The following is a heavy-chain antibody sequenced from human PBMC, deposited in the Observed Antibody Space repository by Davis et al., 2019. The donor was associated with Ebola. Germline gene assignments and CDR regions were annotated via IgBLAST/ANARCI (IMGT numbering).Heavy chain of an antibody. D-gene: IGHD3-22*01. V-gene: IGHV4-39*07. CDR3: ARSYYYDSSDYYPI. J-gene: IGHJ4*02. CDR1: GGSISSSSYY. CDR2: IYYSGST. Sequence: PSETLSLTCTVSGGSISSSSYYWGWIRQPPGKGLEWIGSIYYSGSTYYNPSLKSRVTISVDTSKNQFSLKLSSVTAADTAVYYCARSYYYDSSDYYPIWGQGTLVTVSS.